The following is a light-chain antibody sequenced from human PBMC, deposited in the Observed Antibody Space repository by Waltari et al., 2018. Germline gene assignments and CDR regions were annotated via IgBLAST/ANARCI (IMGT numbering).Light chain of an antibody. V-gene: IGLV2-14*03. CDR2: DVK. CDR1: RGDVGGYDY. CDR3: SSYAVTATLL. J-gene: IGLJ2*01. Sequence: QSVLTQPASVSGSPGQSITISCTGTRGDVGGYDYVSWYQQQPGKAPKLMIYDVKNRPSGVSNRFSGSKSGDTASLTISGLQAEDEADYDCSSYAVTATLLFGGGTTLTVL.